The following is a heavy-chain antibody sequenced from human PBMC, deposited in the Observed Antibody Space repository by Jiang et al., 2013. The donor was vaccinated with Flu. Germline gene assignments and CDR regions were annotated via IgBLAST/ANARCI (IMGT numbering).Heavy chain of an antibody. CDR1: GYTFTSYG. CDR2: ISAYNGNT. V-gene: IGHV1-18*01. J-gene: IGHJ1*01. CDR3: ATGGYCSGGSCYQGGFQH. D-gene: IGHD2-15*01. Sequence: SGAEVKKPGASVKVSCKASGYTFTSYGISWVRQAPGQGLEWMGWISAYNGNTKYSQKFQGRVTITRDTSASTAYMELSSLRSEDTAVYYCATGGYCSGGSCYQGGFQHWGQGTLVTVSS.